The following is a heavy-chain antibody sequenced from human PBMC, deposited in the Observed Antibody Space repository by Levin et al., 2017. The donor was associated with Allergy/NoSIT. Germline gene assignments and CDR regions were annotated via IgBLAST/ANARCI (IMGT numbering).Heavy chain of an antibody. CDR2: ITSGGTDK. Sequence: GGSLRLSCAASGFTFSTYAMNWVRQAPGKGLEWVSYITSGGTDKYYADSVKGRFTISRDNSENTLYLQINNLRAEDTAVYYCVKVEGIWCWGQGTLVTVSS. D-gene: IGHD2-8*02. CDR3: VKVEGIWC. CDR1: GFTFSTYA. J-gene: IGHJ4*02. V-gene: IGHV3-23*01.